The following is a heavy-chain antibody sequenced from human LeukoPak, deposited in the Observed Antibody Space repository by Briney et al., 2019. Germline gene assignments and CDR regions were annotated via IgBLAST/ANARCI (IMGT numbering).Heavy chain of an antibody. Sequence: ASVKVSCKASGYTFIDYYIHWVRQAPGQGLEWMGWINPNSGGTNYAQKFQGRVTMTRDTSISTAYMELSRLRSDDTAVYYCARTPSRYYDSSYDYFDYWGQGTLVTVSS. CDR2: INPNSGGT. CDR1: GYTFIDYY. V-gene: IGHV1-2*02. CDR3: ARTPSRYYDSSYDYFDY. D-gene: IGHD3-22*01. J-gene: IGHJ4*02.